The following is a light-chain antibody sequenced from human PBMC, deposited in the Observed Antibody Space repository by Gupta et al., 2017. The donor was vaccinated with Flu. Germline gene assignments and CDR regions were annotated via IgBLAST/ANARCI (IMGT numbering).Light chain of an antibody. CDR2: DAS. CDR3: QQYGDSPLYT. Sequence: EILLTKSPGTLSLSPGETATLSCRASRSTSSTYLGWYQQKPGQAPRLLIYDASSRATGIPDRFSGSGSGTDFTLTISRLQPEDFAVYYCQQYGDSPLYTFGQGTKLEMK. V-gene: IGKV3-20*01. CDR1: RSTSSTY. J-gene: IGKJ2*01.